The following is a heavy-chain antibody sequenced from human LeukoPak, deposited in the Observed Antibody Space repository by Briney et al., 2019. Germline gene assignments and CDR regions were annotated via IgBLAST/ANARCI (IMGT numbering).Heavy chain of an antibody. J-gene: IGHJ4*02. D-gene: IGHD3-3*01. Sequence: SETLSLTCTVSGGSISSYYWSWIRQPPGKGREWIGYIYYSGSTNYNPSLKSRVTISVDTSKNQFSLKLSSVTAADTAVYYCARGALYYDFWSGYPTLDYFDYWGQGTLVTVSS. CDR1: GGSISSYY. CDR3: ARGALYYDFWSGYPTLDYFDY. CDR2: IYYSGST. V-gene: IGHV4-59*01.